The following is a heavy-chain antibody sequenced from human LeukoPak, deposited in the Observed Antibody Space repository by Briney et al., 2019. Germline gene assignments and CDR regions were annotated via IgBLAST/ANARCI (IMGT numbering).Heavy chain of an antibody. Sequence: ASVKVSCKASGYTFTSYDINWVRQATGQGLEWMGWMNPNSGNTGYAQKFQGRVTMTRNTSISTAYMELSSLRSEDTAVYYCAREFFRIAAAIGYWGQGTLVTVSS. V-gene: IGHV1-8*01. CDR2: MNPNSGNT. D-gene: IGHD6-13*01. J-gene: IGHJ4*02. CDR1: GYTFTSYD. CDR3: AREFFRIAAAIGY.